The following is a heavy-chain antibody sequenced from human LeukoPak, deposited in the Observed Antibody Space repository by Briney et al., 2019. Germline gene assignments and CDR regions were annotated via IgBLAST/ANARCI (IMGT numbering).Heavy chain of an antibody. CDR2: INPSGGST. J-gene: IGHJ3*02. Sequence: GASVKVSCKASGYTFTSYYMHWVRRAPGQGLEWMGIINPSGGSTSYAQKFQGRVTMTRDTSTSTVYMELSSLRSEDTAVYYCARADYGDTIPQNAFDIWGQGTMVTVSS. D-gene: IGHD4-17*01. V-gene: IGHV1-46*01. CDR1: GYTFTSYY. CDR3: ARADYGDTIPQNAFDI.